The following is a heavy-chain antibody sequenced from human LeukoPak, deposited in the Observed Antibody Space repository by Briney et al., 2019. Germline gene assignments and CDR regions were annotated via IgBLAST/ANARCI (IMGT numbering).Heavy chain of an antibody. CDR1: GFAFRSHA. V-gene: IGHV3-30*02. CDR2: IRYDGSKK. CDR3: AKIPYGDYVLDYYYYMDV. Sequence: GGSLRLSCTASGFAFRSHAMHWVRQAPGKGLEWVACIRYDGSKKFYADSVKGRFTISRDNSKNTLYLQMNSLRAEDTAVYYCAKIPYGDYVLDYYYYMDVWGKGTTVTISS. D-gene: IGHD4-17*01. J-gene: IGHJ6*03.